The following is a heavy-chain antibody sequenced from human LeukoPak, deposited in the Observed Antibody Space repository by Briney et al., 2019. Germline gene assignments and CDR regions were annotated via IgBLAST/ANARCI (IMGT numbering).Heavy chain of an antibody. J-gene: IGHJ1*01. D-gene: IGHD6-19*01. CDR1: GGSFSGYY. Sequence: SETLSLTCAVYGGSFSGYYWSWTRQPPGKGLEWIGEINHSGSTNYNPSLKSRVTISVDTSKNQFSLKLSPVTAADTAVYYCARGEGRQWLAHLGSHLKYLQHWGQGTLVTVSS. CDR3: ARGEGRQWLAHLGSHLKYLQH. CDR2: INHSGST. V-gene: IGHV4-34*01.